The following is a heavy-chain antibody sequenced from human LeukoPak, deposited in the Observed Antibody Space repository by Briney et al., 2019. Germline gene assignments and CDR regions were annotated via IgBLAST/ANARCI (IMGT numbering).Heavy chain of an antibody. CDR1: GGSISYYY. CDR3: ARHAESGSDRFDY. Sequence: SETLSLTCTVSGGSISYYYWSWIRQPPGKGLEWIGYIYHSGSTNYNPSLKSRVTISIDTSKNQFSLKLSSVTAADTAVYYCARHAESGSDRFDYWGQGTLVTVSS. J-gene: IGHJ4*02. CDR2: IYHSGST. V-gene: IGHV4-59*08. D-gene: IGHD5-12*01.